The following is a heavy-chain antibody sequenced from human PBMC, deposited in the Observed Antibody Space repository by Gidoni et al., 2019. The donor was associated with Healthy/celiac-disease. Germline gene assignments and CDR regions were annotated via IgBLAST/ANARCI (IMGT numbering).Heavy chain of an antibody. Sequence: EVQLVESGGGLVQPGGSLRLSCAASGFTFSSYCMSWVRQAPGKGLEWVANIQQDGSEKYYVDSVKGRFTISRDNAKNSLYLQMNSLRAEDTAVYYCAREGESYGDYGVHFDYWGQGTLVTVSS. CDR3: AREGESYGDYGVHFDY. J-gene: IGHJ4*02. V-gene: IGHV3-7*01. CDR1: GFTFSSYC. D-gene: IGHD4-17*01. CDR2: IQQDGSEK.